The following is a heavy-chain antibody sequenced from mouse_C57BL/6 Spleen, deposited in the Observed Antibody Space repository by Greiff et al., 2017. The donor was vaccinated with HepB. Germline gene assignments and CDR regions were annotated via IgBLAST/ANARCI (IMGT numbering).Heavy chain of an antibody. CDR2: IYPSDSET. CDR3: ANYGYDGFAY. D-gene: IGHD2-2*01. CDR1: GYTFTSYW. J-gene: IGHJ3*01. V-gene: IGHV1-61*01. Sequence: QVQLKQPGAELVRPGSSVKLSCKASGYTFTSYWMDWVKQRPGQGLEWIGNIYPSDSETHYNQKFKDKATLTVDKSSSTAYMQLSSLTSEDSAVYYCANYGYDGFAYWGQGTLVTVSA.